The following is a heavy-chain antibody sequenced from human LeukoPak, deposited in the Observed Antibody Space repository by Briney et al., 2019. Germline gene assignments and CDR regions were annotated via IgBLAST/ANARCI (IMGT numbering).Heavy chain of an antibody. J-gene: IGHJ6*02. CDR2: IWYDGSNK. CDR1: GFAFSSYG. V-gene: IGHV3-30*19. Sequence: PGRSLRLSCAASGFAFSSYGMHWVRQAPGKGLEWVAVIWYDGSNKYYADSVKGRFTISRDNSKNTLYLQMNSLRAKDTAVYYCARAEDYYYGMDVWGQGTTVTVSS. CDR3: ARAEDYYYGMDV.